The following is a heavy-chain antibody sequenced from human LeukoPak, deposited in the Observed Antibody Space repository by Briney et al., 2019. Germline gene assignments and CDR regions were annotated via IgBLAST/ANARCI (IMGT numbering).Heavy chain of an antibody. CDR1: GYSFAKYW. CDR2: IYPGDSNV. CDR3: ARHGVPGARGCDY. J-gene: IGHJ4*02. D-gene: IGHD7-27*01. Sequence: GESLKISCKGSGYSFAKYWIGWVRQMPGKGLQWMGIIYPGDSNVRYSPSFQGQVIISVDKSINTAYLQWSSLEASDTAMYYCARHGVPGARGCDYWGQGTLVTVSS. V-gene: IGHV5-51*01.